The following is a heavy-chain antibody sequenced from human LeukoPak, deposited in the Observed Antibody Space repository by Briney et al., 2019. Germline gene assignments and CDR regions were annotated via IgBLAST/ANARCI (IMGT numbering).Heavy chain of an antibody. J-gene: IGHJ3*02. V-gene: IGHV3-7*03. CDR3: ARGVIGYRDAFDI. CDR1: RFTFNRYW. CDR2: IKEDGSEK. D-gene: IGHD5-12*01. Sequence: PGGSLRLSCAASRFTFNRYWMSWVRQAPGKGLEWGANIKEDGSEKNYVGSMKGRITISRDNAKNSLYLQMDSLRVEAMAVYYCARGVIGYRDAFDIWGQGAMVTVSS.